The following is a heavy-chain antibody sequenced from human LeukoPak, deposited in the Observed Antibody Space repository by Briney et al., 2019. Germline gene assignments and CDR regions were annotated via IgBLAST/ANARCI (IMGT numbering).Heavy chain of an antibody. J-gene: IGHJ4*02. CDR2: IYYSGST. D-gene: IGHD6-19*01. V-gene: IGHV4-30-4*01. CDR3: ARGHGWDFDY. Sequence: SETLSLTCTVSGGSISSGDYYWSWIRQPPGKGLEWIGYIYYSGSTYYNPSLKSRVTISVDTSKNQFSLKLSSVTAADTAVYYGARGHGWDFDYWGQGTLVTVSS. CDR1: GGSISSGDYY.